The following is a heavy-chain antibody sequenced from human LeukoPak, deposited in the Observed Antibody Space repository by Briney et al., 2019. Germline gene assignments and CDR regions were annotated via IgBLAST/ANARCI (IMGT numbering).Heavy chain of an antibody. V-gene: IGHV4-59*01. D-gene: IGHD1-26*01. CDR1: GGSINSDY. J-gene: IGHJ4*02. Sequence: PSETLSLTCTVSGGSINSDYWSWIRQPPGKGLEWFGYISYSGSTTYNPSLKSRVHISVDKSKNQFSLKLSSVTAADTAVYYCARGSGNSGYFDYWGQGTLVTVSS. CDR2: ISYSGST. CDR3: ARGSGNSGYFDY.